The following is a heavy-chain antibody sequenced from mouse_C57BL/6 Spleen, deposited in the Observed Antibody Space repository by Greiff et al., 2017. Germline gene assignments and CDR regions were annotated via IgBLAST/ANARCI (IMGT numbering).Heavy chain of an antibody. D-gene: IGHD2-1*01. CDR3: ARGDGNPWFAY. J-gene: IGHJ3*01. CDR1: GYAFTNYL. CDR2: INPGSGGT. V-gene: IGHV1-54*01. Sequence: VQLQQSGAELVRPGTSVKVSCKASGYAFTNYLIEWVKQRPGQGLEWIGVINPGSGGTNYNEKFKGKATLTADKSSSPAYMQLSSLTSEDSAVYFCARGDGNPWFAYWGQGTLVTVSA.